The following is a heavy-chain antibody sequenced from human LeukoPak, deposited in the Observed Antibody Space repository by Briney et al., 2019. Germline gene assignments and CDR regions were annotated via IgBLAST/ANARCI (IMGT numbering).Heavy chain of an antibody. CDR1: GFTFTRST. CDR2: IVVGSGDT. CDR3: AAVSPMYYDSSGYSDY. V-gene: IGHV1-58*02. D-gene: IGHD3-22*01. Sequence: GASVKVSCKASGFTFTRSTMQWLRQARGQRLEWIGWIVVGSGDTNYAQKFQERITFTRDMSTSTAYMELSSLRSEDTAVYYCAAVSPMYYDSSGYSDYWGQGTLVTVSS. J-gene: IGHJ4*02.